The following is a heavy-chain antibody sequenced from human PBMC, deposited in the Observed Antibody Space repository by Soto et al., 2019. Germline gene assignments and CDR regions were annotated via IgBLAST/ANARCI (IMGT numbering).Heavy chain of an antibody. CDR2: IYYSGST. CDR3: ASGGSSGWSRYVDL. CDR1: GGSISSYY. Sequence: QVQLQESGPGLVKPSETLSLTCTVSGGSISSYYWSWIRQPPGKGLEWIGYIYYSGSTNYNPSLKNRVNISVDTSKIQFSLKLSSVTAAETAVYYCASGGSSGWSRYVDLWGRGTLVTVSS. J-gene: IGHJ2*01. V-gene: IGHV4-59*01. D-gene: IGHD6-19*01.